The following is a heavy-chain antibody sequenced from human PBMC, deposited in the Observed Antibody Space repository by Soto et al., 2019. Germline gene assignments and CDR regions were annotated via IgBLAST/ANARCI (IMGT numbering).Heavy chain of an antibody. CDR2: ISAHNGNT. CDR1: GYTFTSYG. V-gene: IGHV1-18*01. Sequence: QVHLVQSGAEVKKPGASVKVSCKGSGYTFTSYGITGVRQAPGQGLEWMGWISAHNGNTDYAQRLQGRVTVTRDTSTSTAYMELSSLRSDDTAVYDCARGRYGDSWGQGALVTVSS. D-gene: IGHD1-1*01. J-gene: IGHJ4*02. CDR3: ARGRYGDS.